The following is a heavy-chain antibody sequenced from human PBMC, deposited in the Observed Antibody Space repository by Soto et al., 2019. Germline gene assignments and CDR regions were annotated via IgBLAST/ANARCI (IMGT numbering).Heavy chain of an antibody. CDR3: ARDTLSGIDY. CDR1: GFTFSDYY. V-gene: IGHV3-11*05. CDR2: ISSSSSYT. J-gene: IGHJ4*02. Sequence: QVQLGESGGGLVKPGGSLRLSCAASGFTFSDYYMSWIRQAPGKGLEWVSYISSSSSYTNYADSVKGRFTISRDNAKNSLYLQLNSLRAEDTAVYYCARDTLSGIDYWGQGTLVTVSS.